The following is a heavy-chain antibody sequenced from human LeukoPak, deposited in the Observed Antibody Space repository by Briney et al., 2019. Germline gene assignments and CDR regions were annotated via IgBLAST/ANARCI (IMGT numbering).Heavy chain of an antibody. CDR3: ARGGLYGGSSAFDF. V-gene: IGHV3-72*01. CDR1: GFSFSTYW. Sequence: GGSLSLSCAAAGFSFSTYWMSWVRQAPGKGPDRVGRSRNKADSYTTEHAASVKGRFTISRDDSKNSLYLQMNYLKTEDTAVYYCARGGLYGGSSAFDFWGQGTLVTVSS. J-gene: IGHJ4*02. CDR2: SRNKADSYTT. D-gene: IGHD4-23*01.